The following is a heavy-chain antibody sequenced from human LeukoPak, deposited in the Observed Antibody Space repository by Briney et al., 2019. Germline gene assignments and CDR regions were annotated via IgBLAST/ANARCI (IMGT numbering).Heavy chain of an antibody. Sequence: GGSLRLSCAASGFTFDDYAMHWVRQAPGKGLEWVSGISWNSGSIGYADSVKGRFTISRDNAKNSLYLQMNSLRAEDTAVYYCARGIAAAGSDYWGQGTLVTVSS. CDR2: ISWNSGSI. V-gene: IGHV3-9*01. CDR1: GFTFDDYA. D-gene: IGHD6-13*01. CDR3: ARGIAAAGSDY. J-gene: IGHJ4*02.